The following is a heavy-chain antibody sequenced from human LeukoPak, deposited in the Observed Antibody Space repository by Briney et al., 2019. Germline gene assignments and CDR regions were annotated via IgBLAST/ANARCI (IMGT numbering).Heavy chain of an antibody. V-gene: IGHV3-48*04. D-gene: IGHD3-10*01. Sequence: GGSLRLSCAASGFTFSSYGMHWVRQAPGKGLEGVSYISSSGSTIYYADSVKGRFTISRDNSKNSLYLQMNSLRAEDTAVYYCANRPGTLLWDYWGQGTLVTVSS. CDR2: ISSSGSTI. CDR1: GFTFSSYG. J-gene: IGHJ4*02. CDR3: ANRPGTLLWDY.